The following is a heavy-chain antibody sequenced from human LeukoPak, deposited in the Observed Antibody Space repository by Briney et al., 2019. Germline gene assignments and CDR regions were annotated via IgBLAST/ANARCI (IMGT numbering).Heavy chain of an antibody. CDR1: GFTFDDYG. J-gene: IGHJ4*02. CDR3: ARVGCSSTSCHYFDY. Sequence: GGSLGLSCAASGFTFDDYGMSWVRQAPGKGLEWVSGINWNGGSTGYADSVKGRFTISRDNAKNSLYLQMNSLRAEDTALYYCARVGCSSTSCHYFDYWGQGTLVTVSS. D-gene: IGHD2-2*01. CDR2: INWNGGST. V-gene: IGHV3-20*04.